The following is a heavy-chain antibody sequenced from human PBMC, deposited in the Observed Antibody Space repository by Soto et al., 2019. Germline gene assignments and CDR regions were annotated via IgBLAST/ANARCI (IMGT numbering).Heavy chain of an antibody. CDR2: INHSGST. CDR1: GGSFSGYY. J-gene: IGHJ6*02. V-gene: IGHV4-34*01. D-gene: IGHD6-13*01. Sequence: SETLSLTCAVYGGSFSGYYWSWIRQPPGKGLEWIGEINHSGSTNYNPSLKSRVTISVDTSKNQFSLKLSSVTAADTAVYYCARDPRFELSSGWSNYYYYGMDVWGQGTTVTVSS. CDR3: ARDPRFELSSGWSNYYYYGMDV.